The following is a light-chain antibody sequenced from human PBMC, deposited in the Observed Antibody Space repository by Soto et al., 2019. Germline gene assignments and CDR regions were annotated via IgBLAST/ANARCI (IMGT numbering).Light chain of an antibody. V-gene: IGKV1-5*01. CDR2: DAS. CDR1: QSISSW. Sequence: ENKITQARSTLSKYIGDRVTITCRASQSISSWLAWYQQKPGKAPKLLIYDASSLESGVPSRFSGSGSGTEFTLTISSLQPDDFATYYCQQYNSYWTFGQGTKV. CDR3: QQYNSYWT. J-gene: IGKJ1*01.